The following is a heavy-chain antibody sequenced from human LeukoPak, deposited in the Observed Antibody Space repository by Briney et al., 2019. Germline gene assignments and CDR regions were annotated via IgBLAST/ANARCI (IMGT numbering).Heavy chain of an antibody. Sequence: ASVKVSCKASGYTFTVYYMHWVRQAPGQGREWMGWINPNSGGTNYAQKFQGRVTMTRDTSISTAYMELSRLRSDDTAVYYCAREGQQLVEGSFDYWGQGTLVTVSS. D-gene: IGHD6-13*01. CDR1: GYTFTVYY. J-gene: IGHJ4*02. V-gene: IGHV1-2*02. CDR2: INPNSGGT. CDR3: AREGQQLVEGSFDY.